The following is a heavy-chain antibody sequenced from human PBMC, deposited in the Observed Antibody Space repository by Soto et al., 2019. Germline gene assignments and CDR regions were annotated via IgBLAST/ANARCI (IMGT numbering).Heavy chain of an antibody. Sequence: GGSLRLSCAASGFTFSRSAMHWVRHAPGKGLEWVALIWYDGNIQYYADSVRGRFTISRDNSKNALYLQMNSLRAEDTAVYYCARDRYGGYYGMDVWGQGTTVTVSS. CDR1: GFTFSRSA. CDR3: ARDRYGGYYGMDV. V-gene: IGHV3-33*01. CDR2: IWYDGNIQ. D-gene: IGHD4-17*01. J-gene: IGHJ6*02.